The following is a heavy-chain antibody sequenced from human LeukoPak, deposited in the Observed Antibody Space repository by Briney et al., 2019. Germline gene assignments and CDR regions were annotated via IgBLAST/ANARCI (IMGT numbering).Heavy chain of an antibody. CDR1: GGSISSYY. V-gene: IGHV4-4*07. Sequence: SETLSLTCTASGGSISSYYWSWNRQPAGKGLEWIGRIYTSGSTNYNPSLKSRVTMSVDTSKNQCSLKLSYVTAADTAVYYCARVRYSSSSSYFDYWGQGTLVTVSS. J-gene: IGHJ4*02. CDR3: ARVRYSSSSSYFDY. CDR2: IYTSGST. D-gene: IGHD6-6*01.